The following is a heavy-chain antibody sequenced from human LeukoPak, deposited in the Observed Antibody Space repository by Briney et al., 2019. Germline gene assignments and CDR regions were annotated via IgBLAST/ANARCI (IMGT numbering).Heavy chain of an antibody. CDR2: IYYSGGT. Sequence: SETLSLTCTVSGGSISSSSHYWGWIRQPPGKGLEWIGSIYYSGGTYYNPSLKSRVTISVDTSRNQVSLRLSSVTAADTAVYYCASGYSTTLDFWGQGTLVTVS. CDR1: GGSISSSSHY. D-gene: IGHD6-13*01. J-gene: IGHJ4*02. CDR3: ASGYSTTLDF. V-gene: IGHV4-39*01.